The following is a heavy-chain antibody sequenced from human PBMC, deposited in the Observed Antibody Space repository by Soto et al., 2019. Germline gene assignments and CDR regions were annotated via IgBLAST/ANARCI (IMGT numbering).Heavy chain of an antibody. CDR3: ARQDETSREDYYGMDV. Sequence: PGESLKISCKGSGYSFSSYWITWVRQLPGKGLEWTGRIDPSDSYTNYSPSFQGHVTISVDKSISTAYLQWNSLKASDSAMYYCARQDETSREDYYGMDVWGQGTTVTVSS. CDR1: GYSFSSYW. J-gene: IGHJ6*02. CDR2: IDPSDSYT. V-gene: IGHV5-10-1*01.